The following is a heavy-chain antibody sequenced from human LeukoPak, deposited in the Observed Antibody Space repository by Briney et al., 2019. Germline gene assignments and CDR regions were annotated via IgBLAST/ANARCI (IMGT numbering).Heavy chain of an antibody. CDR3: VAGSQNTALIK. CDR2: LHPSGET. Sequence: PSETLSLTCAVPGGAVSSYYWTWIRKPAGKGLEWIGRLHPSGETNYNSTLNNRVTISLGASKNQLSLRLCSVTAADTAVYYCVAGSQNTALIKWGQETLVTVSS. D-gene: IGHD5-18*01. V-gene: IGHV4-4*07. CDR1: GGAVSSYY. J-gene: IGHJ4*02.